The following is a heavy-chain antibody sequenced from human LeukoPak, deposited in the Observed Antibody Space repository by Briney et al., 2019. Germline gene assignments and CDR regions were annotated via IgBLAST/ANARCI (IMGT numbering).Heavy chain of an antibody. CDR1: GYTFSSYS. Sequence: GGSLRLSCAASGYTFSSYSMNWVRQAPGKGLEWVSSISSSSSYIYYADSVKGRFTISRDNAKNSLYLQMNSLRAEDTAVYYCARGDSSGWYYFDYWGQGTLVTVSS. CDR3: ARGDSSGWYYFDY. J-gene: IGHJ4*02. D-gene: IGHD6-19*01. V-gene: IGHV3-21*01. CDR2: ISSSSSYI.